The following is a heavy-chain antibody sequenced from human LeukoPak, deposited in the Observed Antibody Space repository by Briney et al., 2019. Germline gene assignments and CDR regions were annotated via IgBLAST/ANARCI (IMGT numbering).Heavy chain of an antibody. CDR1: GGSISSGSYY. J-gene: IGHJ4*02. CDR2: IYTSGST. Sequence: SETLSLTCTVSGGSISSGSYYWSWIRQPAGKGLEWIGRIYTSGSTNYNPSLKSRVTISVDTSKNQFSLKLSSVTAADTAVYYCARAEYSGSYGEGVDYWGQGTLVTVSS. D-gene: IGHD1-26*01. CDR3: ARAEYSGSYGEGVDY. V-gene: IGHV4-61*02.